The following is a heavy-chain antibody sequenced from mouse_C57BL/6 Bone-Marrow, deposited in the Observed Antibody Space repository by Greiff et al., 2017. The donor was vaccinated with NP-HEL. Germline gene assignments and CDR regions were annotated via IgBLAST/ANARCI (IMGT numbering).Heavy chain of an antibody. CDR1: GYTFTSYW. V-gene: IGHV1-55*01. CDR2: IYPGSGST. CDR3: ARRSGGNYGVY. Sequence: QVQLQQPGAELVKPGASVKMSCKASGYTFTSYWITWVKQRPGQGLEWIGDIYPGSGSTNYNEKFKGKATFTADTSSNTAYMQLSSLTTEDSAIYYCARRSGGNYGVYWGQGTLVTVSA. D-gene: IGHD2-1*01. J-gene: IGHJ3*01.